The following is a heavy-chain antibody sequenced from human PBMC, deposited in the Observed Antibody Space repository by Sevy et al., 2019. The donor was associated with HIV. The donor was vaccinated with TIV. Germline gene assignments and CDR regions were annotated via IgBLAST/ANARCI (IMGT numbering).Heavy chain of an antibody. V-gene: IGHV3-11*06. Sequence: GGSLRLSCAVSGFSFSDYYMSWIRQAPGKGLEWVSDISSRSTYIKYADSVKGRFTISRDNAKNSLSLQMNSLRADDTAGYYCARERNTCGQGYFDYWGQGTLVTVSS. J-gene: IGHJ4*02. CDR1: GFSFSDYY. CDR2: ISSRSTYI. D-gene: IGHD2-21*01. CDR3: ARERNTCGQGYFDY.